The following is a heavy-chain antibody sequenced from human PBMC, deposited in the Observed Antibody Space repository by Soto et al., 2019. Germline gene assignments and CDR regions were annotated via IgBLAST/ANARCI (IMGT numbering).Heavy chain of an antibody. J-gene: IGHJ4*02. CDR1: GFTFSNYA. Sequence: VQLLESGGGVVQPGRSLRLSCAASGFTFSNYALHWVRQAPGRGLEWVALISFDGNNQYYANSVKGRFTISRDNSRNTLYLQMNSLRAEDTAVYYCGRCTGTSCHLGADFWGQGTLVMVSS. V-gene: IGHV3-30-3*01. CDR2: ISFDGNNQ. CDR3: GRCTGTSCHLGADF. D-gene: IGHD2-2*01.